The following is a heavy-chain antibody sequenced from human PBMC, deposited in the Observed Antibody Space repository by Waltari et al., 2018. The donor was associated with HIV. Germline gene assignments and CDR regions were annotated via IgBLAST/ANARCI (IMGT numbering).Heavy chain of an antibody. CDR1: GFTLNSVW. Sequence: EVQLVESGGDLLKPGGCLRLSCAASGFTLNSVWMSWVRQAPGKGLAWVGRIKTKGDGWETDYAADVKGRFTISRDDSKNSVYLQMNSLKIDDTAVYYCTSEEDYGSGSHFDYWGQGTLVTVSS. J-gene: IGHJ4*02. D-gene: IGHD3-10*01. CDR3: TSEEDYGSGSHFDY. CDR2: IKTKGDGWET. V-gene: IGHV3-15*01.